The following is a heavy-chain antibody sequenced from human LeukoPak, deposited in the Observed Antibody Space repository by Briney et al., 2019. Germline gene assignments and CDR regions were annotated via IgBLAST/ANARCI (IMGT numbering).Heavy chain of an antibody. D-gene: IGHD2-8*01. CDR3: TRENGAFSPFGY. J-gene: IGHJ4*02. Sequence: ASVKVSCKVSGYTLTELSMHWVRQAPGKGLEWMGGFDPEDGETIYAQKFQGRVTMTEDTSTDTAYMELSSLRSEDTAVYYCTRENGAFSPFGYWGQGTLVTVPS. CDR1: GYTLTELS. V-gene: IGHV1-24*01. CDR2: FDPEDGET.